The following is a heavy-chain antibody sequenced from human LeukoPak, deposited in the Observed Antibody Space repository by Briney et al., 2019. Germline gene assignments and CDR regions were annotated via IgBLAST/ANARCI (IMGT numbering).Heavy chain of an antibody. Sequence: PGGSLRLSCAASGFTVSRNYMSWVRQAPGKGLEWVSIIYSGGSTFYADSVKGRFTIYRDNSRNTVYLQMNSLRAEDTAVYYCARDPGGITMIIGSGMDVWGQGTTVTVSS. CDR2: IYSGGST. CDR3: ARDPGGITMIIGSGMDV. J-gene: IGHJ6*02. V-gene: IGHV3-53*01. D-gene: IGHD3-22*01. CDR1: GFTVSRNY.